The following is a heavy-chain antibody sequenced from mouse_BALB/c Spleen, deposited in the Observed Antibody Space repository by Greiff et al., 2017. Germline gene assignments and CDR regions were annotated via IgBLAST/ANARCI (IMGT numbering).Heavy chain of an antibody. CDR1: GYTFTDYN. Sequence: EVQLQESGPELVKPGASVKISCKASGYTFTDYNMHWVKQSHGKSLEWIGYIYPYNGGTGYNQKFKSKATLTVDNSSSTAYMELRSLTSEDSAVYYCARFYYGSSPWFAYWGQATLVTVSA. CDR2: IYPYNGGT. D-gene: IGHD1-1*01. J-gene: IGHJ3*01. V-gene: IGHV1S29*02. CDR3: ARFYYGSSPWFAY.